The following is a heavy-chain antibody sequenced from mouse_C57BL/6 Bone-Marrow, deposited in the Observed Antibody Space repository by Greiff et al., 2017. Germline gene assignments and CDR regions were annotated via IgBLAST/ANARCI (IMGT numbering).Heavy chain of an antibody. V-gene: IGHV1-55*01. CDR2: IYPGSGST. D-gene: IGHD2-2*01. J-gene: IGHJ4*01. CDR1: GYTFTSYW. CDR3: ARCGYDVGGYYAIDY. Sequence: QVQLQQSGAELVKPGASVKMSCKASGYTFTSYWITWVKQRPGQGLEWIGDIYPGSGSTNYNEKFKSKATLTVDTSSSTAYMQLSSLTSEDSAVYYCARCGYDVGGYYAIDYWGQGTSVTVSS.